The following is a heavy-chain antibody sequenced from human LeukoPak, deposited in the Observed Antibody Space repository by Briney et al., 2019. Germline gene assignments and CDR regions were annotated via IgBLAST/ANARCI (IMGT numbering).Heavy chain of an antibody. J-gene: IGHJ5*02. CDR1: GYTFTSYG. Sequence: ASVKVSCKASGYTFTSYGISWVRQAPGQGLEWMGWISAYNGNTNYAQKLQGRVTMTTDTSTSAAYMELRSLRSDDTAVYYCARDSIVLMVYAMPNWFDPWGQGTLVTVSS. CDR2: ISAYNGNT. D-gene: IGHD2-8*01. V-gene: IGHV1-18*01. CDR3: ARDSIVLMVYAMPNWFDP.